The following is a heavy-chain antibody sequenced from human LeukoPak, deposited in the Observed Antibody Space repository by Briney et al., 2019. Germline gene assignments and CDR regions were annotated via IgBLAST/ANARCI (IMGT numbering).Heavy chain of an antibody. CDR1: GFTVSINY. J-gene: IGHJ4*02. CDR3: ARDSPSTTMDY. CDR2: IYSAGST. D-gene: IGHD1-1*01. V-gene: IGHV3-53*01. Sequence: PGRSLRLSCAASGFTVSINYMSWVRQAPGKGLEWVSVIYSAGSTYYADSVKGRFTISRDNSKNTLYLQMNSLRAEDTAVYYCARDSPSTTMDYWGQGTLVTVSS.